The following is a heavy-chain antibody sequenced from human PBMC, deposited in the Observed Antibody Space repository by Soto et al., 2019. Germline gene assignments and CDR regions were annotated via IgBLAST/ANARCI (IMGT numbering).Heavy chain of an antibody. CDR3: AKDMRRGTLVRFLEWLLVGPSMDV. Sequence: PGGSLRLSCAASGFTFSSYGMHWVRQAPGKGLEWVAVISYDGSNKYYADSVKGRFTISRDNSKNTLYLQMNSLRAEDTAVYYCAKDMRRGTLVRFLEWLLVGPSMDVWGQGTTVTVSS. CDR2: ISYDGSNK. V-gene: IGHV3-30*18. J-gene: IGHJ6*02. CDR1: GFTFSSYG. D-gene: IGHD3-3*01.